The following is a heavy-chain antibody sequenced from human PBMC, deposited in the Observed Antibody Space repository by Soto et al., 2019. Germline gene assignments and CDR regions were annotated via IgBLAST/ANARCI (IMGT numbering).Heavy chain of an antibody. J-gene: IGHJ3*02. CDR2: IYYSGST. V-gene: IGHV4-30-4*01. Sequence: SETLSLTCTVSGGSISSGDYYWSWIRQPPGKGLEWIGYIYYSGSTYYNPSLKSRVTISVDTSKNQISLKLSSVTAADTAVYFCAKLSGRMIDAFDIWAQGTMVTGSS. CDR3: AKLSGRMIDAFDI. D-gene: IGHD3-16*01. CDR1: GGSISSGDYY.